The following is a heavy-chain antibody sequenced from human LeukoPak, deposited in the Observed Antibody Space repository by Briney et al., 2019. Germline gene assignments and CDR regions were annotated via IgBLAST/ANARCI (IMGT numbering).Heavy chain of an antibody. CDR3: ARIRYYYDSSGYYFDY. Sequence: GGSLRLSCAASGFTFSSYSMNWVRQAPGKGLEWVSSISSSSYIYYADSVKGRFTISRDNAKNSLYLQMNSLRAEDTAVYYCARIRYYYDSSGYYFDYWGQGTLVTVSS. CDR1: GFTFSSYS. V-gene: IGHV3-21*01. CDR2: ISSSSYI. D-gene: IGHD3-22*01. J-gene: IGHJ4*02.